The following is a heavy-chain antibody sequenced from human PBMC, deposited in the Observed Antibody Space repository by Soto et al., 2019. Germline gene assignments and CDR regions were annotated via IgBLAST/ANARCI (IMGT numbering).Heavy chain of an antibody. J-gene: IGHJ3*02. Sequence: QVQLVQSGAEVKKPGASLKVSCKASGYTFTGYYMHWVRQAPGQGLEWMGWIHPNSGGTNYAHKFQGRVTMTRDTSISTAYMELSRLKSDATAVYYCASTQQWLVQGDAFDIWGQWTMVTVSS. D-gene: IGHD6-19*01. V-gene: IGHV1-2*07. CDR2: IHPNSGGT. CDR3: ASTQQWLVQGDAFDI. CDR1: GYTFTGYY.